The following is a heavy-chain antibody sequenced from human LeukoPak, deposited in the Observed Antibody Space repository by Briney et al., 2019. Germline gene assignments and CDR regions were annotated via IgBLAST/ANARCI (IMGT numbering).Heavy chain of an antibody. D-gene: IGHD4-17*01. CDR3: ARGYTKDMTSVTHFDY. CDR1: GYTFSNFA. J-gene: IGHJ4*02. Sequence: ASVKVSCKASGYTFSNFAMNWVRQAPGQGLEWMGWINTNSGNPTYAQGFTGRFVFSLETSVSTAYLQISSLNAEDTAVYYCARGYTKDMTSVTHFDYWGQGTLVTVSS. V-gene: IGHV7-4-1*02. CDR2: INTNSGNP.